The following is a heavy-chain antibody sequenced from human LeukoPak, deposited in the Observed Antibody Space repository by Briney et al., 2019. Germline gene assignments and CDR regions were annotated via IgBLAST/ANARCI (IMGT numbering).Heavy chain of an antibody. V-gene: IGHV4-30-4*01. CDR1: GGSISSGDYY. CDR2: IYYSGST. D-gene: IGHD2-15*01. CDR3: ARDIVVVVAARGYFDL. J-gene: IGHJ2*01. Sequence: SQTLSLTCTVSGGSISSGDYYWSWIRQPPGKGLEWIGYIYYSGSTYYNPSLKSRVTISVDTSKNQFSLKLSSVTAADTAVYYCARDIVVVVAARGYFDLWGRGTLVTVSS.